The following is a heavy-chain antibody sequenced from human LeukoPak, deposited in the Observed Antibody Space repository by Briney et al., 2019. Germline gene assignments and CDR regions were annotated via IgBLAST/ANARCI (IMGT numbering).Heavy chain of an antibody. D-gene: IGHD2-21*02. CDR1: GYTFTSYG. V-gene: IGHV1-18*01. J-gene: IGHJ4*02. Sequence: ASVKVSCKASGYTFTSYGISWVRQAPGQGLEWMGWISAYNGNTNYAQKLQGRVTMTTDTSTSTAYMELRSLRSDDTVVYYCASNLWACCGGDCYFDYWGQGTLVTVSS. CDR3: ASNLWACCGGDCYFDY. CDR2: ISAYNGNT.